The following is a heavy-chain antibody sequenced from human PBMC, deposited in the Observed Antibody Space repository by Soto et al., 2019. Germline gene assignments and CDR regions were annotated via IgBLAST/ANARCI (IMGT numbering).Heavy chain of an antibody. V-gene: IGHV3-30-3*01. CDR1: GFTFSSYA. J-gene: IGHJ6*02. CDR2: MSYDGSNK. CDR3: ARDRRAYYYYYGMDV. Sequence: GGSLRLSCAASGFTFSSYAMHWVRQAPGKGLEWVAVMSYDGSNKYYADSVKGRFTISRDNSKNTLYLQMNSLRAEDMAVYYCARDRRAYYYYYGMDVWGQGTTVTVSS.